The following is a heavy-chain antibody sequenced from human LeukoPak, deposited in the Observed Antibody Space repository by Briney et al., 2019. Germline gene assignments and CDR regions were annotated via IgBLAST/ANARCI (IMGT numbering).Heavy chain of an antibody. J-gene: IGHJ4*02. Sequence: GGSLRLSCAASGFTFSSYAMSWVRQAPGKGLEWVSSISRSSAYIYYADSVKGRFTISRDNAKNSLYLQMNSLRAEDTAVYYCARDAEDPRLWWGQGTLVTVSS. CDR2: ISRSSAYI. CDR3: ARDAEDPRLW. D-gene: IGHD4/OR15-4a*01. V-gene: IGHV3-21*01. CDR1: GFTFSSYA.